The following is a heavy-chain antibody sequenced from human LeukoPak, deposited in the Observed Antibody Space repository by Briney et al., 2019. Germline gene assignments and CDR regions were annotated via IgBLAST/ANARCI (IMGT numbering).Heavy chain of an antibody. CDR3: ARDVVAAAGTWDY. CDR1: GGSISNYY. Sequence: SETLSLTCIVSGGSISNYYWSWIRQPAGKGLEWIGRIYSSGSTNYNPSLESRVTMSVDTSKNQLSLKLSSVTAADTAVYYCARDVVAAAGTWDYWGQGTLVTVSS. V-gene: IGHV4-4*07. CDR2: IYSSGST. D-gene: IGHD6-13*01. J-gene: IGHJ4*02.